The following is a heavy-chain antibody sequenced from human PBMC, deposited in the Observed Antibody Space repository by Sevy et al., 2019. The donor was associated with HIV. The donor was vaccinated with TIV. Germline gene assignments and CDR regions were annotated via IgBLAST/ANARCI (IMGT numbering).Heavy chain of an antibody. CDR3: VRGPNCGVGGCQQISPYCLDV. CDR1: GFTFSDHY. CDR2: IRNRPNSYTT. J-gene: IGHJ6*03. V-gene: IGHV3-72*01. Sequence: GESLKISCAASGFTFSDHYVDWVRQAPGKGLEWVGRIRNRPNSYTTEYAASVKGRFTISRDDSRNSVYLQMNSLKTQDSAVYYCVRGPNCGVGGCQQISPYCLDVWGKGATVTVFS. D-gene: IGHD2-15*01.